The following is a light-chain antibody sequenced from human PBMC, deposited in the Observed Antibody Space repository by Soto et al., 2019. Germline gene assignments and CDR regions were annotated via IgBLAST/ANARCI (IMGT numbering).Light chain of an antibody. CDR2: EES. J-gene: IGKJ4*01. Sequence: DIQMTQSPSSLSASVGDRVTVTCRASQSISSYLNWYQQKPGKPPTLLIYEESTLHSGVPSRFSGSGSGTEFTLTISSLQPEDFATYYCQQVKSYPRTFGGGTKVDIK. V-gene: IGKV1-39*01. CDR3: QQVKSYPRT. CDR1: QSISSY.